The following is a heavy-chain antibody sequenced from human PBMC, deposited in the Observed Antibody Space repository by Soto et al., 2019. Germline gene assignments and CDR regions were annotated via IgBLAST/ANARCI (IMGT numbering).Heavy chain of an antibody. J-gene: IGHJ2*01. V-gene: IGHV3-9*01. D-gene: IGHD1-26*01. CDR3: AKGGSHLLWYFDL. CDR1: GFTFDDYA. Sequence: HPGGSLRLSCAASGFTFDDYAMHWVRQAPGKGLEWVSGISWNSGSIGYADSVKGRFTISRDNAKNSLYLQMNSLRAEDTALYYCAKGGSHLLWYFDLWGRGTLVTVSS. CDR2: ISWNSGSI.